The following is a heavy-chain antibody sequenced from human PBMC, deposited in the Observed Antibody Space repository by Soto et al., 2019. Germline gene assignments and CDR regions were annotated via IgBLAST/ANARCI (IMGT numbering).Heavy chain of an antibody. J-gene: IGHJ4*02. D-gene: IGHD3-22*01. V-gene: IGHV1-69*06. CDR1: GGTFSSDA. Sequence: SVKVSCKPSGGTFSSDAITWVRQAPGQGLEWMGGIIPIFGTINYAQKFQGRVTITADKSTTTAYMELSSLRSEDTAIYYCARDKSADSSGYLYYFDYWGQGTLVTVSS. CDR2: IIPIFGTI. CDR3: ARDKSADSSGYLYYFDY.